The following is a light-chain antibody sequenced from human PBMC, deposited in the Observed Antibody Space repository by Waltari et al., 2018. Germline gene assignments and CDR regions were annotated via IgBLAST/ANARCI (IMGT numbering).Light chain of an antibody. Sequence: AIQMTQSPSSLSASVGGRVTITCRATQALGSELARYQQRPGEAPKVLIYGASRLQNGVPSRFSGSGSGTYFTLTISSLQPEDFATYYCLQDYNYPRTFGQGTKVEV. CDR1: QALGSE. V-gene: IGKV1-6*02. CDR3: LQDYNYPRT. CDR2: GAS. J-gene: IGKJ1*01.